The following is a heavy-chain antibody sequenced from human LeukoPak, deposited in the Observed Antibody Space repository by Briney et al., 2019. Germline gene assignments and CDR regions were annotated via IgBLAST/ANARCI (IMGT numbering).Heavy chain of an antibody. V-gene: IGHV3-53*01. D-gene: IGHD3-10*01. CDR2: IYSGGNT. J-gene: IGHJ4*02. Sequence: GGSLRLSCAASGFSVSSNYMSWVRQAPGKGLEWVSVIYSGGNTYYADSVKGRFTISRDKSKSTLYLQMNSLTAEDTAVYYCARDLLGYYGSGSYSSAWGQGTLVTVSS. CDR1: GFSVSSNY. CDR3: ARDLLGYYGSGSYSSA.